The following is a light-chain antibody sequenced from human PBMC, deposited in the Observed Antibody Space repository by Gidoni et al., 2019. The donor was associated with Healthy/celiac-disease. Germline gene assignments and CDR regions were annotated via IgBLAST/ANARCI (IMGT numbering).Light chain of an antibody. CDR2: WAS. CDR3: QQYYSTPPT. V-gene: IGKV4-1*01. Sequence: IVMTHSPDSLAVSLGERATINCKSSRSVLYSSNNKNCLAWYQQKPGQPPKLLIYWASTRESGVPDRFSGSGSGTDFTLTISSLQAEDVAVYYCQQYYSTPPTFGQGTKVEIK. CDR1: RSVLYSSNNKNC. J-gene: IGKJ1*01.